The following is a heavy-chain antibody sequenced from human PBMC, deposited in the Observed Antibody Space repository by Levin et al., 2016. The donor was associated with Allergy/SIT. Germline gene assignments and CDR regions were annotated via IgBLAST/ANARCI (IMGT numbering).Heavy chain of an antibody. CDR2: IYYSGST. J-gene: IGHJ3*02. Sequence: WIRQPPGKGLEWIGYIYYSGSTNYNPSLKSRVTISVDTSKNQFSLKLSSVTAADTAVYYCARAFYDFWSGYLNIDAFDIWGQGTMVTVSS. CDR3: ARAFYDFWSGYLNIDAFDI. V-gene: IGHV4-59*01. D-gene: IGHD3-3*01.